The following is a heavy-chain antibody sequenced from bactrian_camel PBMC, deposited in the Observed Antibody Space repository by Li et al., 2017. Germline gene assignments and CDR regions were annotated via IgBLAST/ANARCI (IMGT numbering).Heavy chain of an antibody. CDR2: ISSGGST. J-gene: IGHJ4*01. V-gene: IGHV3S55*01. Sequence: HVQLVESGGGSVNAGGSLRLSCAASGSTDATYCMAWFRQAPGKDRESVAVISSGGSTYCADSAKGRFTISRDNAQNTLYLQMNSLTPEDTAMYYCAAGRTSTLVAVRYTYWGQGTQVTVS. CDR1: GSTDATYC. D-gene: IGHD4*01. CDR3: AAGRTSTLVAVRYTY.